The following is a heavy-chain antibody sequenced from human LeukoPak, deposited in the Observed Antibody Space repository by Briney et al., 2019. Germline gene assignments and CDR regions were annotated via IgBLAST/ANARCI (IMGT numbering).Heavy chain of an antibody. Sequence: PSETLSLTCTVSGGSISSSSYYWGWIRQPPGKGLEWIGSIYYSGSTYYNPSLKSRVTISVDTSKNQFSLKLSSVTAADTAVYYCARGSRVVVVTATNWFDPWGQGTLVTVSS. D-gene: IGHD2-21*02. CDR3: ARGSRVVVVTATNWFDP. V-gene: IGHV4-39*07. CDR2: IYYSGST. J-gene: IGHJ5*02. CDR1: GGSISSSSYY.